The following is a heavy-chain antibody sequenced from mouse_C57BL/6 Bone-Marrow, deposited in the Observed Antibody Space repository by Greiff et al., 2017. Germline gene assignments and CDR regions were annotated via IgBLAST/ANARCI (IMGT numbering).Heavy chain of an antibody. Sequence: QVQLQQPGAELVMPGASVKLSCKASGYTFTSYWMHWVKQRPGQGLEWIGEIAPSDSYTNYNQKFKGKSTLTVDKSSSTAYMQLSSLTSEDSAVYYCAREQLRLRDAMDYWGQGTSVTVSS. CDR3: AREQLRLRDAMDY. J-gene: IGHJ4*01. CDR1: GYTFTSYW. V-gene: IGHV1-69*01. D-gene: IGHD3-2*02. CDR2: IAPSDSYT.